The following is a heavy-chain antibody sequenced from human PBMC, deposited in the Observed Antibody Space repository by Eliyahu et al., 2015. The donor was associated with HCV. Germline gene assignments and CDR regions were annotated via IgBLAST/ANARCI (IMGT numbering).Heavy chain of an antibody. D-gene: IGHD2-15*01. V-gene: IGHV3-7*01. CDR1: GFTFSSYW. CDR2: IKQDGSEK. Sequence: EVQLVESGGGLVQPGGSLRLSCAASGFTFSSYWRSWVRQAPGKGLEWVANIKQDGSEKYYVDSVKGRFTISRDNAKNSLYLQMNSLRAEDTAVYYCARAGVGYYFDYWGQGTLVTVSS. CDR3: ARAGVGYYFDY. J-gene: IGHJ4*02.